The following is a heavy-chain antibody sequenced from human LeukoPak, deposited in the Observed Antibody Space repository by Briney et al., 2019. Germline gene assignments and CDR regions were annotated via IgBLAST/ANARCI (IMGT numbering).Heavy chain of an antibody. CDR3: ARHFAYSSSSYFDY. D-gene: IGHD6-6*01. J-gene: IGHJ4*02. CDR1: GGSVSNYY. CDR2: VYYTGGT. V-gene: IGHV4-59*08. Sequence: SETLSLTCSVSGGSVSNYYWSWIRQPPGKGLEWIGYVYYTGGTNYNPSLKSRVTMFEGKSKNQFSLRLYSVTVADTAVYYCARHFAYSSSSYFDYWGQGSLVTVSS.